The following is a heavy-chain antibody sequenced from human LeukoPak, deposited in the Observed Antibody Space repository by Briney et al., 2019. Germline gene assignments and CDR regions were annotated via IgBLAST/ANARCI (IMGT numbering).Heavy chain of an antibody. Sequence: GSLRLSCAASGFILSSHWMSWVRQAPGKGLEWVASIKEDGSEKSYMDSVKGRFTISRDNAKNSLYLQMNSLRAEDTAAYYCTSRIAVAKVFDYWGQGTLVTVSS. D-gene: IGHD6-19*01. CDR2: IKEDGSEK. CDR3: TSRIAVAKVFDY. J-gene: IGHJ4*02. V-gene: IGHV3-7*03. CDR1: GFILSSHW.